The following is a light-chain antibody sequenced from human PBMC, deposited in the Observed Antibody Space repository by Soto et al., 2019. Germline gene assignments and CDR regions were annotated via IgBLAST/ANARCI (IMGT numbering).Light chain of an antibody. CDR2: TAS. V-gene: IGKV1-39*01. CDR1: QSISNY. CDR3: QQSYSTPLT. J-gene: IGKJ4*01. Sequence: DIQMTQSPSSLSASIGARFTLTCRASQSISNYLNWYQQKPGQAPTLVIYTASSLQSGVPSRFSGSGSGTDFTLTISSLQPEDFATYYCQQSYSTPLTFGGGTKVDIK.